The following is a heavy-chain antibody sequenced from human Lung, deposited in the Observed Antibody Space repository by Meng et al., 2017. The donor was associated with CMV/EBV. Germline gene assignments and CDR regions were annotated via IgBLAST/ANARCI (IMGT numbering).Heavy chain of an antibody. Sequence: SQTLSLTCAISGDSVSSNSAAWNWIRQSPSRGLEWLGTTFYRSKWYNNYGVSVKSRITINADTSKNQLSLQLTSVTPEDTAVYFYARAGRSYLYYFDYWGQGTLVTVSS. CDR3: ARAGRSYLYYFDY. CDR2: TFYRSKWYN. CDR1: GDSVSSNSAA. D-gene: IGHD3-22*01. V-gene: IGHV6-1*01. J-gene: IGHJ4*02.